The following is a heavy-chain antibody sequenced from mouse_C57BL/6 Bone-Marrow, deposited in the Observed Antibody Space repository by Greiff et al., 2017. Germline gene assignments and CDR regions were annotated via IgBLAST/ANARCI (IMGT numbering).Heavy chain of an antibody. CDR2: ISYDGSN. CDR3: ARERWLLPYYYAMDY. V-gene: IGHV3-6*01. Sequence: EVKLMESGPGLVKPSQSLSLTCSVTGYSITSGYYWNWIRQFPGNKLEWMGYISYDGSNNYNPSLKNRISITRDTSKNQFFLKLNSVTTEDTATYYCARERWLLPYYYAMDYWGQGTSVTVSS. J-gene: IGHJ4*01. CDR1: GYSITSGYY. D-gene: IGHD2-3*01.